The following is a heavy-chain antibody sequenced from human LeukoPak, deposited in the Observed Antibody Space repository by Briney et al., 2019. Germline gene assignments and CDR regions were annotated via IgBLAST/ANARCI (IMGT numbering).Heavy chain of an antibody. CDR3: AKDQQAGAAAYYFDS. CDR2: IANDGKDK. CDR1: GFTFSRYG. D-gene: IGHD6-13*01. V-gene: IGHV3-30*18. J-gene: IGHJ4*02. Sequence: GGSLRLSCAASGFTFSRYGLHWVRQAPGKGLEWVTVIANDGKDKKYADSVKGRFTISRDNSKSTLYLQMNSLRAEDTGVYYCAKDQQAGAAAYYFDSWGQGTLVTVSS.